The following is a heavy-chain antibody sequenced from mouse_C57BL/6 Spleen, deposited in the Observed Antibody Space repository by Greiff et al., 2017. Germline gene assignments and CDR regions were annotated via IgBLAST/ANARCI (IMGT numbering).Heavy chain of an antibody. D-gene: IGHD3-2*02. CDR1: GYTFTSYW. CDR3: ADSSGYLYAMDY. Sequence: QVQLQQPGTELVKPGASVKLSCKASGYTFTSYWMHWVKQRPGQGLEWIGNINPSNGGTNYNEKFKSKDTLTVDKSSSTAYMQLSSLTSEDSAVYYCADSSGYLYAMDYWGQGTSVTVSS. CDR2: INPSNGGT. V-gene: IGHV1-53*01. J-gene: IGHJ4*01.